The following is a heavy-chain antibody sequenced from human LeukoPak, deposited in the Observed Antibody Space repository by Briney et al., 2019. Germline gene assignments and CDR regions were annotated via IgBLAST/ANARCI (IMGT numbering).Heavy chain of an antibody. D-gene: IGHD3-3*01. CDR2: INPIGGST. CDR3: ARDGRFLEWLSQKPLGYYYDYIDV. J-gene: IGHJ6*03. CDR1: GYSFTSYY. V-gene: IGHV1-46*01. Sequence: GASVTVSCKVSGYSFTSYYMHWVRQPAGHGLRWMEIINPIGGSTSHGQKFQVRVTMTRDMSTSTVYMELSSLRSEDTAVYYCARDGRFLEWLSQKPLGYYYDYIDVWGKGTTVTVSS.